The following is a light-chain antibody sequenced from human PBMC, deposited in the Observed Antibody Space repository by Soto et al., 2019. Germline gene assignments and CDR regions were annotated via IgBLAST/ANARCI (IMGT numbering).Light chain of an antibody. CDR2: DAS. Sequence: AIQLTQSPSSLSASVGDRVTITCRASQGISSALAWYQQQPGKAPSLLIYDASTLESGVPSRFSGSGSGTAFTLTISSLQPEDFTTYYCQQFNSYLLTFGGGTKVEIK. J-gene: IGKJ4*01. CDR1: QGISSA. CDR3: QQFNSYLLT. V-gene: IGKV1-13*02.